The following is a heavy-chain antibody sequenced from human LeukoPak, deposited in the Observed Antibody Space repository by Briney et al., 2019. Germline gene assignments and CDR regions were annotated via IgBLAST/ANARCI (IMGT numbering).Heavy chain of an antibody. Sequence: ASVKVSCKASGYSFTSYDLSWVRQAPGQGLEWMGWISAYSGNTNYAEKFHDRISMTTDTSTGIAYKGLRSLKFDDTAVYYCATNYGSGSAPLDPWGQGTLVTVSA. D-gene: IGHD3-10*01. J-gene: IGHJ5*02. V-gene: IGHV1-18*01. CDR2: ISAYSGNT. CDR3: ATNYGSGSAPLDP. CDR1: GYSFTSYD.